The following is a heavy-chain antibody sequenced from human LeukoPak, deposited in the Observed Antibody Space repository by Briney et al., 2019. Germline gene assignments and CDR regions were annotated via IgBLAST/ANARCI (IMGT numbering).Heavy chain of an antibody. J-gene: IGHJ4*02. V-gene: IGHV3-30*04. D-gene: IGHD6-13*01. Sequence: GGSLRLSCAASGFTFSSYAMHWVRQAPGKGLEWVAVISYDGRNKYYADSAKGRFTISRDNSKNTLYLQMNSLRGEDTAVYYCARDGDIAAAGYYFDYWGQGTLVTVSS. CDR3: ARDGDIAAAGYYFDY. CDR1: GFTFSSYA. CDR2: ISYDGRNK.